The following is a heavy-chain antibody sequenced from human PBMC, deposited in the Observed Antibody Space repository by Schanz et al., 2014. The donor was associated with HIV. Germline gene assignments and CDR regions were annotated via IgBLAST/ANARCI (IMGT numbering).Heavy chain of an antibody. V-gene: IGHV3-21*04. CDR2: ISSSSSYT. CDR1: GFTLSSFT. J-gene: IGHJ4*02. D-gene: IGHD2-21*02. CDR3: ARDQGYCAGSTCYSWYYFDS. Sequence: EVQLVESGGGLVKPGGSLRLSCATSGFTLSSFTMNWVRQAPGKGLEWVSSISSSSSYTYYADSVEGRFTVSRDNAKNSLFLQMNSLRVEDTAVYYCARDQGYCAGSTCYSWYYFDSWGQGTPVTVSS.